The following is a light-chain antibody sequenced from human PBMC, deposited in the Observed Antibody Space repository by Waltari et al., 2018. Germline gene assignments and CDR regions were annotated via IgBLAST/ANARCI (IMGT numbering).Light chain of an antibody. J-gene: IGKJ3*01. Sequence: EIVLTQSPGTLSLSPGERATLSCRASQSVDSTSLAWYQQKPGQAPRLLIYGASRRATGIPDRFSGSGSGTDFTLTISRLESEDFAVYYCQQYDSSFTFGPGTKVDIK. V-gene: IGKV3-20*01. CDR3: QQYDSSFT. CDR2: GAS. CDR1: QSVDSTS.